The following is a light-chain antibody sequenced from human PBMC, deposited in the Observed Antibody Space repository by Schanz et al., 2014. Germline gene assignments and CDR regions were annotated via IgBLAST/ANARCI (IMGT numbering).Light chain of an antibody. Sequence: QSALTQPASVSGSPGQSITISCTGSSSDIGGWNYVSWYQQHPGKAPKLMLFHVTNRPSGVSNRFSGSKSGNTASLTISGLQAEDEADYYCCSYAGSSTVVFGGGTKLTVL. V-gene: IGLV2-14*01. CDR3: CSYAGSSTVV. CDR1: SSDIGGWNY. CDR2: HVT. J-gene: IGLJ2*01.